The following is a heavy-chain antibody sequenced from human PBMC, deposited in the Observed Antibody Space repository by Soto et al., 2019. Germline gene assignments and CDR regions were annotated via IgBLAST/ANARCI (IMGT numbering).Heavy chain of an antibody. CDR1: GGSISSYY. CDR2: IYYSGST. D-gene: IGHD1-1*01. J-gene: IGHJ6*02. CDR3: ARGAVRYYYGMDV. Sequence: SETLSLTCTVSGGSISSYYWSWIRQPPGKGLEWIGYIYYSGSTNYNPSLKSRVTISVDTSKNQFSLKLSSVTAADTAVYYCARGAVRYYYGMDVWGQGTTVTVSS. V-gene: IGHV4-59*01.